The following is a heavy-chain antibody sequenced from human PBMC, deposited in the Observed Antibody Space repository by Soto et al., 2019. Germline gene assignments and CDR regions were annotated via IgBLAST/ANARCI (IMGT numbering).Heavy chain of an antibody. J-gene: IGHJ4*02. CDR2: VYYRGRS. V-gene: IGHV4-39*01. CDR1: GGSVSNSNYY. CDR3: VSQRTSVLTQADFDY. Sequence: SSETLSLTCTVSGGSVSNSNYYWGWIRQSPGKGLEWIGSVYYRGRSYSKSSVKSRVTISVDTSKNQFSLNLNSVTASDTAVYYCVSQRTSVLTQADFDYWGPGALVTVSS. D-gene: IGHD2-8*01.